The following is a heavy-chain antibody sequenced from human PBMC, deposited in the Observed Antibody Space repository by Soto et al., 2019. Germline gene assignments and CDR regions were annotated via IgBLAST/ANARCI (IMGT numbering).Heavy chain of an antibody. CDR2: IYYSGTT. CDR1: GGSISSGDYY. V-gene: IGHV4-30-4*01. J-gene: IGHJ4*02. D-gene: IGHD3-22*01. Sequence: SETLSLTCTVSGGSISSGDYYWSWIRPPPGKGLEWIGYIYYSGTTYYNPSLRSRVTISLDTSKNQFFLKLTTMTGADAAVYYCAMASPYDISGYGPLDYWGQGTLVTVSS. CDR3: AMASPYDISGYGPLDY.